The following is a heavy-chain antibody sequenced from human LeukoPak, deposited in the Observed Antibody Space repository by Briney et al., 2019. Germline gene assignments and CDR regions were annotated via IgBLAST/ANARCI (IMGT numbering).Heavy chain of an antibody. CDR3: ARGGGSKYLVPTYLRLFDY. D-gene: IGHD3-16*01. V-gene: IGHV4-34*01. CDR1: GGSFSGYY. Sequence: SETLSLTCAVYGGSFSGYYWSWIRQPPGKGLEWIGEINHSGSTNYNPSLKSRVIISVDTSKNQFSLKLSSVTAADTAVYYCARGGGSKYLVPTYLRLFDYWGQGTLVTVSS. J-gene: IGHJ4*02. CDR2: INHSGST.